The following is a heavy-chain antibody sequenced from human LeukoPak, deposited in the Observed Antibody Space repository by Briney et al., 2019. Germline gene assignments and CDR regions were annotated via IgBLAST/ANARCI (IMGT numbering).Heavy chain of an antibody. CDR2: IWYDGSNK. J-gene: IGHJ4*02. D-gene: IGHD4-17*01. CDR1: AFTFSTYG. V-gene: IGHV3-33*01. CDR3: AREPTVTYFDY. Sequence: GRSLRLSCAASAFTFSTYGMHWVRQAPGKGLEWVAVIWYDGSNKYYADSAKGRFTISRDNSKNTLYLQVDSLRAEDTAVCYCAREPTVTYFDYWGQGTLVTVSS.